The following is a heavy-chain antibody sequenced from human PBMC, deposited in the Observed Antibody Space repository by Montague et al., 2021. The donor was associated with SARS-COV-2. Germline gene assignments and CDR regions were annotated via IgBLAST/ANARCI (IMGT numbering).Heavy chain of an antibody. V-gene: IGHV4-59*01. J-gene: IGHJ6*02. D-gene: IGHD2-21*01. CDR1: GGSMSGYN. CDR3: VRGINSAGCYYYHLDV. Sequence: SETLSLTCNVAGGSMSGYNWSWIRQPPGKGLQWIGSMYNSENTSYNPSLKSRVTISVDTSKKQFSLRLSSVTAADTAVYFCVRGINSAGCYYYHLDVWGQGTTVTVSS. CDR2: MYNSENT.